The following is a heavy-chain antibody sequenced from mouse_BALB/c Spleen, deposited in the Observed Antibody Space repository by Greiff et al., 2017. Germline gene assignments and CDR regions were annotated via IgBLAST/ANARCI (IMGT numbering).Heavy chain of an antibody. CDR2: IWWNDNK. D-gene: IGHD2-10*01. CDR3: ARMGAYYGNGGAMDY. J-gene: IGHJ4*01. Sequence: QVTLNVSGPGLLQPSQTLSLTCSFSGFSLSTYGIGVGWIRQPSGKGLEWLAHIWWNDNKYYNTALKSRLTSTKDTSNNQVFLKIASVDTADTATAYGARMGAYYGNGGAMDYWGQGTAVTVSS. CDR1: GFSLSTYGIG. V-gene: IGHV8-11*01.